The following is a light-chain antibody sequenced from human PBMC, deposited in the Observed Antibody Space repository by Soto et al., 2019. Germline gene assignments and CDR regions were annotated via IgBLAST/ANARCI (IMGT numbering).Light chain of an antibody. CDR3: QQCNRYPIT. V-gene: IGKV1-5*02. J-gene: IGKJ5*01. CDR1: QSISSW. CDR2: DAS. Sequence: DIQMTQSPSTLSASVGDRVTIIFRASQSISSWLAWYQQKTGKAHKLSTYDASSLESGVPSRFTGSGSGTEFTLTISSLQPDDSATYYCQQCNRYPITFGQGTRLEI.